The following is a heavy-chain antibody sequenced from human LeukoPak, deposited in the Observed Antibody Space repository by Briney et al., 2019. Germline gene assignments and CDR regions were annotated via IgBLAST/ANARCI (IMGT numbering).Heavy chain of an antibody. CDR2: IYYSGST. D-gene: IGHD3-3*01. J-gene: IGHJ4*02. V-gene: IGHV4-39*01. CDR1: GGSISSSSYY. Sequence: SETLSLTCTVSGGSISSSSYYWGWIRQPPGKRLEWIGSIYYSGSTYYNPSLKSRVTISVDTSKNQFSLKLSSVTAADTAVYYCARHLGHTIFGVVIPYYFDYWGQGTLVTVSS. CDR3: ARHLGHTIFGVVIPYYFDY.